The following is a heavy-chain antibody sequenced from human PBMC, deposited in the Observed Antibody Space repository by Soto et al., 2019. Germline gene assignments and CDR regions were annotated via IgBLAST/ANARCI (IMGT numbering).Heavy chain of an antibody. CDR1: GYTFTSYD. Sequence: ASVKVSCKASGYTFTSYDISWVRQATGQGLEWMGWMNPNNGNTDYAPKFQGRVTMTMNTSIGTAYMELSSLRSEDTAVYYCARSPRNYYALGSYSYLQHWGQGTPVTVSS. D-gene: IGHD3-10*01. CDR2: MNPNNGNT. V-gene: IGHV1-8*01. CDR3: ARSPRNYYALGSYSYLQH. J-gene: IGHJ1*01.